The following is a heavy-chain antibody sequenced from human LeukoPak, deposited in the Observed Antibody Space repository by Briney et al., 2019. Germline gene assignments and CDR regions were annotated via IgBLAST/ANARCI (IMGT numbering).Heavy chain of an antibody. J-gene: IGHJ5*02. CDR2: IYYIGST. Sequence: PSETLSLTCTVSGGSITSYYWHWIRQPPGKGLEWIGYIYYIGSTNYNPSLKSRVTISVDTSRKQFSLKLHSVSAADTAVYYCARDRGRATWFDPWGQGTVVTVSS. CDR3: ARDRGRATWFDP. V-gene: IGHV4-59*01. D-gene: IGHD3-10*01. CDR1: GGSITSYY.